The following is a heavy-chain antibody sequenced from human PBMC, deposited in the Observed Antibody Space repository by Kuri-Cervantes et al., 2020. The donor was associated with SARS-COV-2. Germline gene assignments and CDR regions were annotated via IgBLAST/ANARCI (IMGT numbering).Heavy chain of an antibody. J-gene: IGHJ6*03. CDR1: GFLFSSYE. V-gene: IGHV3-48*03. Sequence: LSLSCIASGFLFSSYEMNWVRQAPGKGLEWISYISSNGNTIYYADSVKGRFTISRDNSKNTLYLQMNSLRAEDTAVYYCAKVGQLELQYPIGYYYYYMDVWGKGTTVTVSS. CDR3: AKVGQLELQYPIGYYYYYMDV. CDR2: ISSNGNTI. D-gene: IGHD1-7*01.